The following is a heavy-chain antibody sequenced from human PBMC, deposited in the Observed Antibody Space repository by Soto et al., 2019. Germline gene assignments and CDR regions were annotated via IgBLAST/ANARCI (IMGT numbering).Heavy chain of an antibody. CDR3: ARMAYYDFWSGYSRTRTYYYYGMDV. CDR2: IDWDDDK. CDR1: GFSLSTSGMC. D-gene: IGHD3-3*01. J-gene: IGHJ6*02. Sequence: SGPTLVNPTQTLTLTCTFSGFSLSTSGMCVSWIRQPPGKALEWLALIDWDDDKYYSTSLKTRLTISKDTSKNQVVLTMTNMDPVDTATYYCARMAYYDFWSGYSRTRTYYYYGMDVCGQGTTVTVSS. V-gene: IGHV2-70*01.